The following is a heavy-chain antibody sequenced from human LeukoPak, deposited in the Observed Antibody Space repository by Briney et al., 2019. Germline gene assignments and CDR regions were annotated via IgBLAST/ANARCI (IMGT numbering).Heavy chain of an antibody. J-gene: IGHJ5*02. D-gene: IGHD3-9*01. Sequence: PSGTLSLTCAVSGGSISSSNWWSWVRQPPGKGLEWIGQIFHSGSTNYNPSLKSRVTISVDTSKNQFSLKLSSVTAADTAVYYCARLVRYFDWQWWFDPWGQGTLVTVSS. CDR3: ARLVRYFDWQWWFDP. CDR2: IFHSGST. V-gene: IGHV4-4*02. CDR1: GGSISSSNW.